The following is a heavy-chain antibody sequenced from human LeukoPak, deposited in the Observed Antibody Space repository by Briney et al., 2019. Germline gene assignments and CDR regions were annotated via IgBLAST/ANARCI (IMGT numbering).Heavy chain of an antibody. CDR3: TKDVSCSSTSCYLVY. CDR2: ISYDGSNK. CDR1: GFTFSSYG. J-gene: IGHJ4*03. V-gene: IGHV3-30*18. D-gene: IGHD2-2*01. Sequence: GGSLRLSCAASGFTFSSYGMHWVRQAPGKGLEWVAVISYDGSNKYYADSVKGRFTISRDNSKNTLYLQMNSLRAEDTAAYYCTKDVSCSSTSCYLVYWGQGTLVTVSS.